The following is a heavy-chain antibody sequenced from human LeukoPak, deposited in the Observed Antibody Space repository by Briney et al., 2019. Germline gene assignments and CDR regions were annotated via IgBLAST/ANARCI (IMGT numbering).Heavy chain of an antibody. CDR2: ISAYNGNT. CDR1: GYTFTSYG. V-gene: IGHV1-18*01. Sequence: ASVKVSCKASGYTFTSYGISWVRQAPGQGLKWMGWISAYNGNTNYAQKLQGRVTMTTDTSTSTAYMELRSLRSDDTAVYYCARIRQYYYDSSGYHDYWGQGTLVTVSA. CDR3: ARIRQYYYDSSGYHDY. J-gene: IGHJ4*02. D-gene: IGHD3-22*01.